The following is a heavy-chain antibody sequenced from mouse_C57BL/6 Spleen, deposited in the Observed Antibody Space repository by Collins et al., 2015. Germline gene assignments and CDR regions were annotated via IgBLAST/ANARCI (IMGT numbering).Heavy chain of an antibody. J-gene: IGHJ4*01. CDR3: ARIYDGYPYAMDY. D-gene: IGHD2-3*01. Sequence: QVQLQQSGPELVKPGTSVKISCKASGYAFSTSWMNWVKQRPGKGLEWIGRIYPGDEDTNYNGKFKDKATLTADKSSSTAYMQLSSLTSEDSAVYFCARIYDGYPYAMDYWGQGTSVTVSS. V-gene: IGHV1-82*01. CDR2: IYPGDEDT. CDR1: GYAFSTSW.